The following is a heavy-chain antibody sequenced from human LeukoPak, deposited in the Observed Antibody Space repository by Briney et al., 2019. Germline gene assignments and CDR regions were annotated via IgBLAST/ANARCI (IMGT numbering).Heavy chain of an antibody. CDR3: AKDTVKVTTISRVPHYTDV. V-gene: IGHV3-21*01. J-gene: IGHJ6*03. CDR1: GFTFSSYN. Sequence: GGSLRLSCVASGFTFSSYNMNWVRQAPGKGLEWVSSISSSSRYIYYTDSMKGRFTISRDNAKNSLYLQMNSLRAEDTAVYYCAKDTVKVTTISRVPHYTDVWGKGTTVTISS. D-gene: IGHD5-12*01. CDR2: ISSSSRYI.